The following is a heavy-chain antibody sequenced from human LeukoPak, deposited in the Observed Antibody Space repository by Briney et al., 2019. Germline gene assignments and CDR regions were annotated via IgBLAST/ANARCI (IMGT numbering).Heavy chain of an antibody. J-gene: IGHJ4*02. CDR3: AREPQAMVRGTYDY. V-gene: IGHV3-21*01. D-gene: IGHD3-10*01. CDR1: GFTFSSYS. Sequence: GGSLRLSCAASGFTFSSYSMNWVRPAPGKGLEWVSSISSSSSYIYYADSVKGRFTISRDNAKNSLYLQMNSLRAEDTAVYYCAREPQAMVRGTYDYWGQGTLVTVSS. CDR2: ISSSSSYI.